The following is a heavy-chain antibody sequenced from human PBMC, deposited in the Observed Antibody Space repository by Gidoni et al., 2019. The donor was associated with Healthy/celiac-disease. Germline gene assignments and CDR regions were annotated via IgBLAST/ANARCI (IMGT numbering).Heavy chain of an antibody. V-gene: IGHV4-34*01. CDR2: SNHSGSP. Sequence: QVQLQQWGAGLLKPSETRSHTCAVDGGSFSGYDWSWNRQPPGKGLEWIGESNHSGSPNYNPSLKSRVTISVDTSKNQFSLKLSSVTAADTAVYYCARGRQDTAMVFDYWGQGTLVTVSS. CDR1: GGSFSGYD. D-gene: IGHD5-18*01. J-gene: IGHJ4*02. CDR3: ARGRQDTAMVFDY.